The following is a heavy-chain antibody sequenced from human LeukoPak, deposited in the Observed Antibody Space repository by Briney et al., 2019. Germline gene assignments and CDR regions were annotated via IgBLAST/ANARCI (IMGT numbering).Heavy chain of an antibody. CDR3: ARASVLTGWNWFDP. V-gene: IGHV4-59*01. CDR1: GGSISSYY. D-gene: IGHD3-9*01. J-gene: IGHJ5*02. Sequence: SETLSLTCTVSGGSISSYYWSWIRQPPGKGLEWIGYIYYGGSTNYNPSLKSRVTISVDTSKNQFSLKLSSVTAADTAVYYCARASVLTGWNWFDPWGQGTLVTVSS. CDR2: IYYGGST.